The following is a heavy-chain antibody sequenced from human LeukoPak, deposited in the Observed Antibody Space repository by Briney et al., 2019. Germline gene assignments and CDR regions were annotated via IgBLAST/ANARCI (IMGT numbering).Heavy chain of an antibody. CDR3: AGRVATFLDY. J-gene: IGHJ4*02. V-gene: IGHV4-59*01. D-gene: IGHD5-12*01. Sequence: SETLSLTCTVSGGSISSYYWSWIRQPPGKGLEWIGYIYYSGSTNYNPSLKSRVTISVDTSKNQFSLKLSSVTAADTAVYYCAGRVATFLDYWGQGILVTVSS. CDR2: IYYSGST. CDR1: GGSISSYY.